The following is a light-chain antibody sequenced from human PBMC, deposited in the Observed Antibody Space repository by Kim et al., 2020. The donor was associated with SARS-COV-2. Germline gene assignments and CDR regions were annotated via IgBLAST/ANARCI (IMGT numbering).Light chain of an antibody. CDR2: GAS. CDR1: QSVSSRY. CDR3: QQYGSSLPYT. V-gene: IGKV3-20*01. Sequence: EIVLTQSPGTLSLSPGERATLSCRASQSVSSRYLAWYQQKPGQPPRLLIYGASSRATGNPDRFSGSGSGTDFSLTISRLEPEDLAVYYCQQYGSSLPYTFGQGTKLEI. J-gene: IGKJ2*01.